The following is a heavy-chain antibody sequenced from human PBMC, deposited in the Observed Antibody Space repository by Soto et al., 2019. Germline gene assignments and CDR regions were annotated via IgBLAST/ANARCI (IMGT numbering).Heavy chain of an antibody. Sequence: GGSLRLSCAASGFTFSSYSMNWVRQAPGKGLEWVSYISSSSSTIYYADSVKGRFTISRDNAKNSLYLQMNSLRDEDTAVYYCARVKMVRGVIEGPDDYWGQGTLVTVSS. V-gene: IGHV3-48*02. CDR1: GFTFSSYS. D-gene: IGHD3-10*01. J-gene: IGHJ4*02. CDR3: ARVKMVRGVIEGPDDY. CDR2: ISSSSSTI.